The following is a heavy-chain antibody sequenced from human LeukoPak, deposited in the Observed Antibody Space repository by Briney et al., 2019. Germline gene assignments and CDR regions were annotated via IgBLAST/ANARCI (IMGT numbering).Heavy chain of an antibody. CDR2: IYYSGSP. CDR1: GGPISSYY. CDR3: ASTESGLVGGWFDP. D-gene: IGHD1-26*01. J-gene: IGHJ5*02. V-gene: IGHV4-59*01. Sequence: SEPLSLTCSVSGGPISSYYWIWIRQPPGKGLEWIGYIYYSGSPNYNPPLKSRVTISVDTSKNQFSLKLSAVTAADTAVYYGASTESGLVGGWFDPWGQGTLVTVSS.